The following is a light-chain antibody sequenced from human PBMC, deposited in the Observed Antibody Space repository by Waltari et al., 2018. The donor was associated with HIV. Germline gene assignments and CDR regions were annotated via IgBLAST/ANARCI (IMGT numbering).Light chain of an antibody. V-gene: IGLV2-14*01. J-gene: IGLJ3*02. CDR1: TSDADSFDY. Sequence: QSALTQPAYVSGSPGQPITISCTGPTSDADSFDYVSWYQQHPGKVPTLIIYEVSFRASGVSNRFSASKSGNTTSLTISGLQAEDEAVYYCGSYTATNSMMFGGGTKLTVL. CDR3: GSYTATNSMM. CDR2: EVS.